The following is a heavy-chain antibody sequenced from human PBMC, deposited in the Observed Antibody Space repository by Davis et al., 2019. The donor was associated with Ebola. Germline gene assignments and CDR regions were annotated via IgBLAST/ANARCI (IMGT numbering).Heavy chain of an antibody. CDR3: TRRRDYGDSTDI. V-gene: IGHV4-34*01. CDR1: GGSFSGYY. Sequence: SETLSLTCAVYGGSFSGYYWSWIRQPPGKGLEWIGEINHSGSTNYNPSLKSRVTISVDTSKNQFSLKLSSVTAADTAVYYCTRRRDYGDSTDIWGQGTMVTVSS. D-gene: IGHD4-17*01. CDR2: INHSGST. J-gene: IGHJ3*02.